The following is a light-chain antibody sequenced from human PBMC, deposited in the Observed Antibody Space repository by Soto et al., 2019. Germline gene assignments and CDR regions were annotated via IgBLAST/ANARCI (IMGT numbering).Light chain of an antibody. Sequence: EIVLTQSPGTLSLSPGERATLSCRASQSVSSNYLAWYQQKPGQAPRLLMYVASSRATGIPDRFRGSGSGTDFTLTISGLEPEDFAVYYCLQYGRSPTFGQGTKVEIK. CDR1: QSVSSNY. CDR3: LQYGRSPT. CDR2: VAS. V-gene: IGKV3-20*01. J-gene: IGKJ1*01.